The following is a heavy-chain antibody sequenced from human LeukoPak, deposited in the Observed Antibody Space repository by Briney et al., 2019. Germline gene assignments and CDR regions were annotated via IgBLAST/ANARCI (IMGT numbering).Heavy chain of an antibody. D-gene: IGHD4/OR15-4a*01. Sequence: SVKVSCKASGGTFSSYAISWVRQAPGQGLEWMGGIIPIFGTANYAQKFQGRVTMTEDTSTDTAYMELSSLRSEDTAVYYCATVGAGPFDPWGQGTLVTVSS. J-gene: IGHJ5*02. CDR1: GGTFSSYA. V-gene: IGHV1-69*06. CDR2: IIPIFGTA. CDR3: ATVGAGPFDP.